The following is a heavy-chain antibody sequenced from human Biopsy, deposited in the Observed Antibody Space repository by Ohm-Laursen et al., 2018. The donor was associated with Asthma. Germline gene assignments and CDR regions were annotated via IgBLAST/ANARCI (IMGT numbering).Heavy chain of an antibody. V-gene: IGHV1-18*04. CDR2: ISPFTGDT. Sequence: GASVKVSCKASGYTFRSYGVSWMRQAPGQGLEWMGWISPFTGDTHFGQKFQGRVTMTTDTSTDTAYMELRSLRSDDTAVYYCARIKIRIGAGTDRYFDLWGRGTLVTVSS. J-gene: IGHJ2*01. CDR3: ARIKIRIGAGTDRYFDL. CDR1: GYTFRSYG. D-gene: IGHD3-16*01.